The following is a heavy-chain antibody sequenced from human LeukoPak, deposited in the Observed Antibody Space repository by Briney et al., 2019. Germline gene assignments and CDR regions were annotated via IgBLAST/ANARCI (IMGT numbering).Heavy chain of an antibody. CDR2: INHSGST. V-gene: IGHV4-34*01. Sequence: SETLSLTCAVYGGSFSGYYWSWIRQPPGKGLEWIGEINHSGSTSYNPSLKSRVTISVDTSKNQFSLKLSSVTAADTAVYYCARGGALWHYNWFDPWGQGTLVTVSS. CDR1: GGSFSGYY. CDR3: ARGGALWHYNWFDP. J-gene: IGHJ5*02. D-gene: IGHD5-18*01.